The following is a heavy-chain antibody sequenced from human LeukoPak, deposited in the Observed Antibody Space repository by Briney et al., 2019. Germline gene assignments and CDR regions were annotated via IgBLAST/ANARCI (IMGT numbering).Heavy chain of an antibody. Sequence: GSLRLSFAASGFPFSSYGIHWVRPAPGKGLEWVAVITYDGSNGYFADSVKGRFTISRDKSRNTLSLQMNSLRTEDTAVYYCAKRATDDALDIWGRGTMVTVSS. CDR3: AKRATDDALDI. CDR2: ITYDGSNG. D-gene: IGHD5-12*01. V-gene: IGHV3-30*18. CDR1: GFPFSSYG. J-gene: IGHJ3*02.